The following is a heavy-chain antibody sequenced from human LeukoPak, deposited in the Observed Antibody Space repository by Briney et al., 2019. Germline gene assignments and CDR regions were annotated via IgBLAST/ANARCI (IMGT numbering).Heavy chain of an antibody. Sequence: GGSLRLSCAASGFTFSSYGMHWVRQAPGKGLEWVSYISSSGSTIYYADSVKGRFTISRDNAKNSLYLQMNSLRAEDTAVYYCARGTGTTPLEYWGQGTLVTVSS. D-gene: IGHD1-1*01. CDR1: GFTFSSYG. V-gene: IGHV3-48*04. J-gene: IGHJ4*02. CDR3: ARGTGTTPLEY. CDR2: ISSSGSTI.